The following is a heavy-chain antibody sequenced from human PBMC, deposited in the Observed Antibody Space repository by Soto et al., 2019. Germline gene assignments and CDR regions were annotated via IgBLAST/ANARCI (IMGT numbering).Heavy chain of an antibody. Sequence: QVQLVQSGAEVKKPGASVKVSCKASGYSFADYYMHWVRQAPGQGLEWMGWINPDSGGTNYAQKFQGRVTMTRDSSITTAYMELTGLRSDDTAVYYCPRDQMTTVTINDYYGMDVWGQGTTVTVSS. CDR1: GYSFADYY. J-gene: IGHJ6*02. V-gene: IGHV1-2*02. CDR2: INPDSGGT. CDR3: PRDQMTTVTINDYYGMDV. D-gene: IGHD4-17*01.